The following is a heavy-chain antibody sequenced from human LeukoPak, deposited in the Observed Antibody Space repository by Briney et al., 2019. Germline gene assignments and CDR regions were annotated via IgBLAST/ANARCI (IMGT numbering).Heavy chain of an antibody. J-gene: IGHJ6*03. V-gene: IGHV4-59*01. CDR2: IYYSGST. D-gene: IGHD6-19*01. CDR1: GGSISSYY. Sequence: PSETLSLTCTGSGGSISSYYWSWIRQPPGKGLEWIGYIYYSGSTNYNPSLKSRVTISVDTSKNQFSLKLSSVTAADTAVYYCARSIAVAGWDYYYYYMDVWGKGTTVTISS. CDR3: ARSIAVAGWDYYYYYMDV.